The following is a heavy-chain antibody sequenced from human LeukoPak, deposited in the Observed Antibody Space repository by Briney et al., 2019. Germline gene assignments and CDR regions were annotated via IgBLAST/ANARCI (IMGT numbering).Heavy chain of an antibody. J-gene: IGHJ3*02. CDR1: GGTISSYY. V-gene: IGHV4-59*01. D-gene: IGHD1-26*01. Sequence: TPSETLSLTCTVYGGTISSYYRSWIPQPPGKGLKWIGYTYYSESTNYNPSLNGRVTISVDTSKNQFSLKLSSVTAADTAVYYCARDPLGYDAFDIWGQGTMVTVSS. CDR3: ARDPLGYDAFDI. CDR2: TYYSEST.